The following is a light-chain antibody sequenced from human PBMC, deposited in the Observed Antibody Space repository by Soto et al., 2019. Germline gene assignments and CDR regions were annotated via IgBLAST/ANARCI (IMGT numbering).Light chain of an antibody. CDR1: QTISSW. CDR2: KAS. V-gene: IGKV1-5*03. CDR3: QQLNSYPIT. Sequence: DVQMSDSNSPLPGSVCERDTLSRRASQTISSWLAWYQQKPGKAPKLLIYKASTLKSGVPSRFSGSGSGTDFTLTISSLQSEDFATYYCQQLNSYPITFGQGTLLEIK. J-gene: IGKJ5*01.